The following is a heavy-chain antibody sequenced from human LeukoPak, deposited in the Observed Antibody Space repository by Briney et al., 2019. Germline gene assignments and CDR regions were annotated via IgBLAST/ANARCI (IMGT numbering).Heavy chain of an antibody. CDR3: ARDGNVVATIGLDY. J-gene: IGHJ4*02. CDR2: ISSSSSYI. CDR1: GFTFSSYS. Sequence: GGSLRLSCAASGFTFSSYSMNWVRQAPGKGLEWVSSISSSSSYIYYADSVKGRFTIFRDNAKNSLYLQMSSLRAEDTAVYYCARDGNVVATIGLDYWGQGTLVTVSS. V-gene: IGHV3-21*01. D-gene: IGHD5-12*01.